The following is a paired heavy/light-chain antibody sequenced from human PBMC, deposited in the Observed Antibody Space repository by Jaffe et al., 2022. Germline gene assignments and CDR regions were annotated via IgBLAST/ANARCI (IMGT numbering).Light chain of an antibody. CDR2: AAS. J-gene: IGKJ5*01. V-gene: IGKV1-39*01. CDR1: QSISSY. Sequence: DIQMTQSPSSLSASVGDRVTITCRASQSISSYLNWYQQKPGKAPKLLIYAASSLQSGVPSRFSGSGSGTDFTLTISSLQPEDFATYYCQQSYSTLAITFGQGTRLEIK. CDR3: QQSYSTLAIT.
Heavy chain of an antibody. CDR3: ASVYGSGSHAGLRYYYYYMDV. CDR2: IYHSGST. J-gene: IGHJ6*03. CDR1: GYSISSGYY. V-gene: IGHV4-38-2*01. Sequence: QVQLQESGPGLVKPSETLSLTCAVSGYSISSGYYWGWIRQPPGKGLEWIGSIYHSGSTYYNPSLKSRVTISVDTSKNQFSLKLSSVTAADTAVYYCASVYGSGSHAGLRYYYYYMDVWGKGTTVTVSS. D-gene: IGHD3-10*01.